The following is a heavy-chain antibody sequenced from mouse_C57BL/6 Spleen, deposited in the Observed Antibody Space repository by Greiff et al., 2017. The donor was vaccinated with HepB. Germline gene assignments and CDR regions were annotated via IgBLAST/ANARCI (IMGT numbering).Heavy chain of an antibody. V-gene: IGHV1-9*01. CDR1: GYTFTGYW. D-gene: IGHD1-1*01. CDR3: AREDIYYYGSSYGAMDY. CDR2: ILPGSGST. J-gene: IGHJ4*01. Sequence: VQLQQPGAELMKPGASVKLSCKATGYTFTGYWIEWVKQRPGHGLEWIGEILPGSGSTNYNEKFKGKATFTADTSSNTAYMQLSSLTTEDSAIYYCAREDIYYYGSSYGAMDYWGQGTSVTVSS.